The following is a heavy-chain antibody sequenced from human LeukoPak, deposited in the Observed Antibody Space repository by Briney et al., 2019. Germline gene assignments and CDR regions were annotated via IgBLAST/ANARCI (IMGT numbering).Heavy chain of an antibody. J-gene: IGHJ3*02. CDR2: MNPNSGNT. D-gene: IGHD3-10*01. V-gene: IGHV1-8*03. Sequence: ASVKVSCKASGYTFTSYDINWVRQATGQGLEWMGWMNPNSGNTGYAQKFQGRVTITRNTSISTAYMELSSLRSEDTAVYYCARSRGVMVRGVVHDAFDIWGQGTMVTVSS. CDR3: ARSRGVMVRGVVHDAFDI. CDR1: GYTFTSYD.